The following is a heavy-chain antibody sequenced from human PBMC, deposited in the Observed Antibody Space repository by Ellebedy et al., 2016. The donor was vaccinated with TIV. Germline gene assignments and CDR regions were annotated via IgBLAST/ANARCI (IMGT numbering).Heavy chain of an antibody. CDR1: AYTFTGYY. J-gene: IGHJ4*02. Sequence: AASVKVSCKASAYTFTGYYMHCVRHAPGQGLEWMGWINSNSGGTNYAQKFQGWVTMTRDTSISTAYMELNRLRSDDTAVYYCARDGAVTTVFDYWGQGTLVTVSS. CDR2: INSNSGGT. CDR3: ARDGAVTTVFDY. D-gene: IGHD4-17*01. V-gene: IGHV1-2*04.